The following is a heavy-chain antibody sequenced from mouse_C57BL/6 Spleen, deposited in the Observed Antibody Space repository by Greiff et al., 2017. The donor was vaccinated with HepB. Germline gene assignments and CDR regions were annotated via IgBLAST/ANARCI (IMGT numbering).Heavy chain of an antibody. CDR2: IDPEDGET. CDR1: GFNIKDYY. Sequence: VQLQQSGAELVKPGASVKLSCTASGFNIKDYYMHWVKQRTEQGLEWIGRIDPEDGETKYAPKFQGKATITADTSSNTASLQLSSLTSEDTAVYYCARDGDYGRGHWYFDVWGTGTTVTVSS. J-gene: IGHJ1*03. V-gene: IGHV14-2*01. CDR3: ARDGDYGRGHWYFDV. D-gene: IGHD1-1*01.